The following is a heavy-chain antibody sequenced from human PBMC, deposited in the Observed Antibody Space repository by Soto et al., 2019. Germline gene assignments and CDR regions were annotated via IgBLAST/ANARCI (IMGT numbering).Heavy chain of an antibody. CDR1: GFTFSSYS. J-gene: IGHJ4*02. V-gene: IGHV3-48*04. CDR2: ISSSSSTI. CDR3: ARSYSSGWEFDY. D-gene: IGHD6-19*01. Sequence: TGGSLRLSCAASGFTFSSYSMNWVRQAPGKGLEWVSYISSSSSTIYYADSVKGRFTVSRDNAQNSLSLKLNSLRVEDTAVYYCARSYSSGWEFDYWGQGTQVTVSS.